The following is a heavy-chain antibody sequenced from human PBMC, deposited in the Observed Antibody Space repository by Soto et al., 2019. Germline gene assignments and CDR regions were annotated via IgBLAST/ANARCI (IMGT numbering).Heavy chain of an antibody. CDR3: ARGAGFSYASTWFDI. D-gene: IGHD5-18*01. V-gene: IGHV4-61*03. CDR2: IYYTGST. J-gene: IGHJ5*02. Sequence: WTWIRQAPGKGLEWVGNIYYTGSTNYNPALNDRVTISVDTSKNLFSLQLTSVAAADTAVYSCARGAGFSYASTWFDIWGQGTLVTVSS.